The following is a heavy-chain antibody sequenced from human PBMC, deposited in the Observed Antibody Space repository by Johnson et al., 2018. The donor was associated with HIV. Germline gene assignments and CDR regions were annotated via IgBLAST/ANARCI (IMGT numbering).Heavy chain of an antibody. J-gene: IGHJ3*02. CDR2: ISSSGSTI. CDR1: VCSFCDYY. CDR3: ARDFSSSSNAFDI. Sequence: QVQLVESGVDYVKPGGSLRLSCSASVCSFCDYYMRCIRQAPVNGRECVGYISSSGSTIYDADSVKGRFTIYRDNAKNSLYLQMNSLRAEDTAVYYCARDFSSSSNAFDIWGQGTMVTVSS. V-gene: IGHV3-11*04. D-gene: IGHD6-6*01.